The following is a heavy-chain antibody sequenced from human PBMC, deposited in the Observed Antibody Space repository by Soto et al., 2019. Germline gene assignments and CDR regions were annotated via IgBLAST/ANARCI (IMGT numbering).Heavy chain of an antibody. Sequence: EVQLVESGGGLVQPGGSLRLSCSASGFTFSTYWMTWVRQAPGKGLEWVANIKGDESVTHYLDSVKGRFTISRDNAKNSLFLQMSSLRAEDTAVYYCVRPTDSWGQGTLVTVSS. J-gene: IGHJ4*02. CDR3: VRPTDS. CDR1: GFTFSTYW. CDR2: IKGDESVT. V-gene: IGHV3-7*01.